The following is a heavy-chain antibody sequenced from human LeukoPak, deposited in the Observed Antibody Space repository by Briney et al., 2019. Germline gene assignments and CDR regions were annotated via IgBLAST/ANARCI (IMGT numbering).Heavy chain of an antibody. CDR2: IKQVGSEK. Sequence: GGSLRLSCAASGFTFSSYWMSWVRQAPGKGLEWVANIKQVGSEKYYVDSVKGRFTISRDNAKNSLYLQMNSLRAEDTAVYYCAREESTSGRGIYYYYMDVWGKGTTVTVSS. J-gene: IGHJ6*03. D-gene: IGHD3-10*01. CDR1: GFTFSSYW. V-gene: IGHV3-7*01. CDR3: AREESTSGRGIYYYYMDV.